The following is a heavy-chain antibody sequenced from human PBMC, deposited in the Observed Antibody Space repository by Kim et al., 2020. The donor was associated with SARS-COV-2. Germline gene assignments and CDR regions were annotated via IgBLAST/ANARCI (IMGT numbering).Heavy chain of an antibody. CDR3: ARDYYDSSGYAFDI. J-gene: IGHJ3*02. D-gene: IGHD3-22*01. V-gene: IGHV1-69*01. Sequence: AQTCQGRFTSTADESTSTTYMELSSLRSEDTAVYYCARDYYDSSGYAFDIWGQGTMVTVSS.